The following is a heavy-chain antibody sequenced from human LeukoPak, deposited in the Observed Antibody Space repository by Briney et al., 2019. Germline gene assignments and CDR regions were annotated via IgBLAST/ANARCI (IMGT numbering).Heavy chain of an antibody. Sequence: SETLSLTCTVSGGSISSSSYYWGWIRQPPGKGLECIGSIYYSGSTYYNPSLKSRVTISVDTSKNQFSLKLSSVTAAVTAVYYCASLTIFGGFLNVWGKGTTVTVSS. J-gene: IGHJ6*04. CDR1: GGSISSSSYY. D-gene: IGHD3-3*01. CDR3: ASLTIFGGFLNV. CDR2: IYYSGST. V-gene: IGHV4-39*01.